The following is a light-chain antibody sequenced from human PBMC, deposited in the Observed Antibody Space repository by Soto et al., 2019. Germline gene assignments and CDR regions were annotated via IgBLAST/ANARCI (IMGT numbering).Light chain of an antibody. J-gene: IGKJ5*01. CDR1: QSVSSSY. CDR2: GAS. V-gene: IGKV3-20*01. Sequence: GSERSSFTLLLVPVEMCTLFCSASQSVSSSYLAWYQQKPSQAPRLLIYGASSRATGIPDRFSGSGSGTDFTLTISRLEPEDFAVYYCQQYGSSLITFGQGTDWR. CDR3: QQYGSSLIT.